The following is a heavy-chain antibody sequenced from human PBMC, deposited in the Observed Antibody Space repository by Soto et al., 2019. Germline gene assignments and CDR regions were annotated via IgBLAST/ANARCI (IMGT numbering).Heavy chain of an antibody. Sequence: TSETLSLTCTVSGGSISSYYWSWIRQPAGKGLEWIGRIYTSGSTNYNPSLKSRVTMSVDTSKNQFSLKLNSVAAADTAFYYCATTRGLAVGGSFDYWGQGMLVTVSS. CDR3: ATTRGLAVGGSFDY. V-gene: IGHV4-4*07. J-gene: IGHJ4*02. D-gene: IGHD3-9*01. CDR1: GGSISSYY. CDR2: IYTSGST.